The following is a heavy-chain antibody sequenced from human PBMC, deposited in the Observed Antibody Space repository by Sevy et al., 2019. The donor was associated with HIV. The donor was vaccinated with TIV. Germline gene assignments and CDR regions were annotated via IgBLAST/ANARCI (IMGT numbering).Heavy chain of an antibody. CDR3: ARRTEVTTVTTSDS. V-gene: IGHV4-61*01. J-gene: IGHJ4*02. D-gene: IGHD4-17*01. CDR2: ISYSGST. CDR1: GGSVSSGSYY. Sequence: SETLSLTCSVSGGSVSSGSYYWSWIRQPPGKGLEWIGYISYSGSTHYSPSLTSRVIISVDTSKNQFTLRLTSVTAADTAVYYCARRTEVTTVTTSDSWGQRTLVTVSS.